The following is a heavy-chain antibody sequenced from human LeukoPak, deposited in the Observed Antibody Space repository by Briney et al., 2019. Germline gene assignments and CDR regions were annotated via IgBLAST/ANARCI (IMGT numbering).Heavy chain of an antibody. Sequence: GGSLRLSCTASGFPFRVRWMHWVRQAPGKGLVWISFIKKDGFFSTYADSVKGRFTISRDDAKNTLYLQMDSLRADDTAVYYCATDLDYTFDYWGRGTLVTVSS. CDR3: ATDLDYTFDY. J-gene: IGHJ4*02. CDR1: GFPFRVRW. V-gene: IGHV3-74*03. D-gene: IGHD4-11*01. CDR2: IKKDGFFS.